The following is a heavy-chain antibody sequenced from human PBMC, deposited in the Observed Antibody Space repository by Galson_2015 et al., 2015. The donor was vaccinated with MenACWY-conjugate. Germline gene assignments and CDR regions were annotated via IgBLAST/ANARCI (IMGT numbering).Heavy chain of an antibody. V-gene: IGHV3-23*01. J-gene: IGHJ5*02. Sequence: SLRLSCAASGFTFSSYAMNWVRQAPGKGLEWVSTISGGGDRTYYADSVKGRFTISRDNSKNTLYLQMNSLRAEDTAVYFCAKRGVYGSGTFYTNNWFDPWGQGTLVTVSS. CDR2: ISGGGDRT. D-gene: IGHD3-10*01. CDR1: GFTFSSYA. CDR3: AKRGVYGSGTFYTNNWFDP.